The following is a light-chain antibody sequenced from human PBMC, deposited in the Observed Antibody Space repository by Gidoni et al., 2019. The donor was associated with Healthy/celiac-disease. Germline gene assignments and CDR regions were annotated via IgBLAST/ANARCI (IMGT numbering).Light chain of an antibody. CDR2: DAS. CDR3: QQRSNWPPTLT. Sequence: IVLTQSPATLSLSPGERATLPCRASQSVRSYLAWYQQKPGQAPRLLIYDASNRATGIPARFSGSGSGTDFTLTISSLEPEDFAVYYCQQRSNWPPTLTFGGGTKVEIK. CDR1: QSVRSY. J-gene: IGKJ4*01. V-gene: IGKV3-11*01.